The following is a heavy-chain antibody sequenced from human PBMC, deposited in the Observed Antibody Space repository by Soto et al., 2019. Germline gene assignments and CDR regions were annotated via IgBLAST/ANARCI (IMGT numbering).Heavy chain of an antibody. Sequence: SETLSLTCTVSGGSISSGGYYWSWIRQLPGKGLEWIGYIYYSGSTYYNPSLKSRVTISVDTSKNQFSLKLSSVTAADTAVYYCAGGGGGYYDSSGYYDYWGQGTLVTVSS. CDR3: AGGGGGYYDSSGYYDY. CDR1: GGSISSGGYY. D-gene: IGHD3-22*01. J-gene: IGHJ4*02. V-gene: IGHV4-31*03. CDR2: IYYSGST.